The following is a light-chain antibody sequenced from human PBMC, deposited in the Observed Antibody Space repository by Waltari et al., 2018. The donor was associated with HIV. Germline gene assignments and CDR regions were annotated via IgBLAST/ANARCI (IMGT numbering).Light chain of an antibody. Sequence: QSVLTQPPSVSGAPGQRVTISCTGSSSNIGAGYDVHWYQQLPGTAPKLLIYGNSIRPSGVPDRCSGSKSGTSAALAITGLQAEDEADYYCQSYDSSLSGSVFGGGTKLTVL. CDR1: SSNIGAGYD. J-gene: IGLJ3*02. V-gene: IGLV1-40*01. CDR3: QSYDSSLSGSV. CDR2: GNS.